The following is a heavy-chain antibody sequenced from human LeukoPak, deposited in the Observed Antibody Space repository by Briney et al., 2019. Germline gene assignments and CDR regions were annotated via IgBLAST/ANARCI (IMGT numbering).Heavy chain of an antibody. V-gene: IGHV4-39*07. D-gene: IGHD6-19*01. CDR2: INYSGST. CDR3: ARDPGYFQQWLVPNWFDP. Sequence: TSETLSLTCTVSGGSITSRSNYWGWIRQPPGKGLEWIGSINYSGSTYYNPSLKSRVTISVDTSKNQFSLKLSSVTAADTAVYYCARDPGYFQQWLVPNWFDPWGQGTLVTVSS. CDR1: GGSITSRSNY. J-gene: IGHJ5*02.